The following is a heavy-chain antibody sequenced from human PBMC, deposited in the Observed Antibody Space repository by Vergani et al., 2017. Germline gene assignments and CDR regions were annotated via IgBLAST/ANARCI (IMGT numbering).Heavy chain of an antibody. Sequence: EVQLVESGGGLVKPGGSLRLSCAASGFTFSSYSMNWVRQAPGKGLEWVSSISSSSSYIYYADSVKGRFTISRDNGKNSLYLQMNSLRAEDTAVYYCARNLDYDFWSGYYYYMDVWGKGTTVTVSS. J-gene: IGHJ6*03. CDR3: ARNLDYDFWSGYYYYMDV. V-gene: IGHV3-21*01. D-gene: IGHD3-3*01. CDR2: ISSSSSYI. CDR1: GFTFSSYS.